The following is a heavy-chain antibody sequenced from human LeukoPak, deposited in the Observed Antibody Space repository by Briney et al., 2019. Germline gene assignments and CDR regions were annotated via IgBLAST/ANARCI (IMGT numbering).Heavy chain of an antibody. CDR3: ARHSGHIYSGYDNYVDY. D-gene: IGHD5-12*01. CDR2: IYYSGST. Sequence: SETLSLTCTVSGGSVSSSSYYWGWIRQPPGKGLEWIGSIYYSGSTYYDPSLKCRFTISVDTSKNQFSLHLSSVTAADTAVYYCARHSGHIYSGYDNYVDYWGQGTLVTVSS. CDR1: GGSVSSSSYY. V-gene: IGHV4-39*01. J-gene: IGHJ4*02.